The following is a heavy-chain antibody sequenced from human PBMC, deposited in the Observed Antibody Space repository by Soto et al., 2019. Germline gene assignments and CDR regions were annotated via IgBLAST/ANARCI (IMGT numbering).Heavy chain of an antibody. CDR1: GGSISSGGYY. CDR3: ARGLPFVNY. V-gene: IGHV4-31*03. J-gene: IGHJ4*02. Sequence: QVQLQESSSGLVKPSQTLSLTCTVSGGSISSGGYYWTWIRQHPGKGLEWIGYIYFSGSTYYNPSLKSRVTISIDTSKNQFSLRLSSVTAVDTAVYYCARGLPFVNYWGQGTLVTVSS. CDR2: IYFSGST.